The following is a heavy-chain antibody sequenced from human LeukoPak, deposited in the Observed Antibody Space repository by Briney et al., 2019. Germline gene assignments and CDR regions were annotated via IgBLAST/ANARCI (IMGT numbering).Heavy chain of an antibody. J-gene: IGHJ4*02. CDR1: GGSISSYY. D-gene: IGHD3-16*01. CDR3: ARDPGGDYYFDY. CDR2: IYYSGST. Sequence: SETLSLTCTVSGGSISSYYWSSIRQPPGKGLEWIGYIYYSGSTNYNPSLKSRVTISVDTSKNQLSLKLSSVSAADTAVYYCARDPGGDYYFDYWGQGTLVTVSS. V-gene: IGHV4-59*01.